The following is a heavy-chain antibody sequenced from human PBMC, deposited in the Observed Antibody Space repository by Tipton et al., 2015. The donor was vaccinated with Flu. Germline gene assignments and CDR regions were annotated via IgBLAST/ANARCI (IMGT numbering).Heavy chain of an antibody. CDR1: GFTFDDYA. CDR3: AKDMAGAMASLRYFDWLDVDFGMDV. V-gene: IGHV3-43*02. J-gene: IGHJ6*02. Sequence: SLRLSCAASGFTFDDYAVHWVRQAPGKGLEWVSLISGDGGSTYYADSVKGRFTISRDNSKNSLYLQMNSLRTEDTALYYCAKDMAGAMASLRYFDWLDVDFGMDVWGQGTTVTVSS. CDR2: ISGDGGST. D-gene: IGHD3-9*01.